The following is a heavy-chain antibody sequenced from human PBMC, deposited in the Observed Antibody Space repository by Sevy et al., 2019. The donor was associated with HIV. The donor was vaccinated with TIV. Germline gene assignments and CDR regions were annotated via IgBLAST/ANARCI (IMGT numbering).Heavy chain of an antibody. J-gene: IGHJ3*02. CDR2: ISSSGSTI. D-gene: IGHD6-13*01. Sequence: GGSLRLSCAASGFTFSSYEMNWVRRAPGKGLEWVSYISSSGSTIDYADSVKGRFTISRDNAKNSLYLQMNSLRAEDTAVYYCARIAAAGPHDAFDIWGQGTMVTVSS. CDR3: ARIAAAGPHDAFDI. V-gene: IGHV3-48*03. CDR1: GFTFSSYE.